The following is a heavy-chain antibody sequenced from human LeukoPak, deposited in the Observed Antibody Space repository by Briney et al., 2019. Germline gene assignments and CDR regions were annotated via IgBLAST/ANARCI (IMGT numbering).Heavy chain of an antibody. CDR3: ARGNDRLPNNWFDP. CDR1: GGSFSGYY. J-gene: IGHJ5*02. Sequence: SETLSLTCAVYGGSFSGYYWSWIRQPPGKGLELIGEINHSGSTNYNPSLKSRVTISVDTSKNQFSLKLSSVTAADTAVYYCARGNDRLPNNWFDPWGQGTLVTVSS. CDR2: INHSGST. D-gene: IGHD1-1*01. V-gene: IGHV4-34*01.